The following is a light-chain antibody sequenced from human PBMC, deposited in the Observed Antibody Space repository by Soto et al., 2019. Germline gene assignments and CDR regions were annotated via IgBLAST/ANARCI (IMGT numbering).Light chain of an antibody. CDR1: SSDVGDFKY. Sequence: QPVLTQPASVSGSPGQSLTISCTGISSDVGDFKYVSWYQQHPGNAPKLVIYEVSNRPSGVSIRFSGSKSGNTASLTISGLQAEDEADYYCSSDTRTSTLFGGGTQLTVL. CDR3: SSDTRTSTL. CDR2: EVS. J-gene: IGLJ2*01. V-gene: IGLV2-14*01.